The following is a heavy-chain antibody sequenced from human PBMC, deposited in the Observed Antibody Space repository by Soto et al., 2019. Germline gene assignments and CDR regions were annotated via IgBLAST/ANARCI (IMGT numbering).Heavy chain of an antibody. CDR3: ARMAASGSLNWFDP. V-gene: IGHV1-8*01. J-gene: IGHJ5*02. D-gene: IGHD3-10*01. CDR2: MIPGSGNT. Sequence: QVQLVQSGAEVKKPGASVKVSCKASGYTFTNYEISWVRQATGQGLEWMGWMIPGSGNTGYEHKFQDRVTMTRNISISTAYMELSRLGSDDTAIYYCARMAASGSLNWFDPWGQGTLVTVSS. CDR1: GYTFTNYE.